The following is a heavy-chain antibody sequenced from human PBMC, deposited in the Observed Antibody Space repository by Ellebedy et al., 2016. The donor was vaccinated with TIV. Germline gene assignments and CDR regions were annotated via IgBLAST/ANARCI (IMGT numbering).Heavy chain of an antibody. D-gene: IGHD3-22*01. V-gene: IGHV3-33*03. CDR1: GFTFSTHV. J-gene: IGHJ6*02. Sequence: GESLKISCAASGFTFSTHVIHWVRQAPGKGLEWVAVVWYDESKKSYVDSVKGRFSISRDNSKNTVYLQMDSLRAEDTAVYYCAKVGIMIVMGYGMDVWGQGTTVTVSS. CDR2: VWYDESKK. CDR3: AKVGIMIVMGYGMDV.